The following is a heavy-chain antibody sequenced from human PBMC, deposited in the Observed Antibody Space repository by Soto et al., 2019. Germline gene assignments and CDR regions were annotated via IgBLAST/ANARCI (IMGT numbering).Heavy chain of an antibody. V-gene: IGHV4-59*01. CDR3: ARVLSSSSWYWFDP. J-gene: IGHJ5*02. D-gene: IGHD6-13*01. CDR2: IYGSGNT. CDR1: GGSMRNYY. Sequence: KSSETLSLTCSVPGGSMRNYYWSWIRQPPGKGLEWIGYIYGSGNTNYNPSLKSRVTISVDTAKNQFSLKLSSVTAADTAVYYCARVLSSSSWYWFDPWGQGTLVTVSS.